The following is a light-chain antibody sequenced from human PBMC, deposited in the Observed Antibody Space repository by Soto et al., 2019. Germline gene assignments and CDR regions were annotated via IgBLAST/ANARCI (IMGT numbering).Light chain of an antibody. Sequence: DLQMTQSPSSVSASVGDRVSITCRASQGIGSQLAWYQQKPGKAPKLLIHAASTLQRGVPSRFSGSGSGTDVTLTISSLQSEDFATYYCQQANAFHRTFGQGTKVEIE. J-gene: IGKJ1*01. V-gene: IGKV1-12*01. CDR1: QGIGSQ. CDR3: QQANAFHRT. CDR2: AAS.